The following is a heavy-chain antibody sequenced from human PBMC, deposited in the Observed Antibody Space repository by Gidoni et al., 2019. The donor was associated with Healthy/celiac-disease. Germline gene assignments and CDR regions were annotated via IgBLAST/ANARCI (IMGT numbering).Heavy chain of an antibody. Sequence: QVQLVQSGAEVKKPGASVKVSCKASGYTFTSYGISWVRQAPGQGLEWMGWISAYNGNTNYAQKLQGRVTMTTDTYTSTAYMELRSLRSDDTAVYYCARDGIVVVPAATRYYYYYYGMDVWGQGTTVTVSS. CDR3: ARDGIVVVPAATRYYYYYYGMDV. CDR2: ISAYNGNT. J-gene: IGHJ6*02. D-gene: IGHD2-2*01. CDR1: GYTFTSYG. V-gene: IGHV1-18*01.